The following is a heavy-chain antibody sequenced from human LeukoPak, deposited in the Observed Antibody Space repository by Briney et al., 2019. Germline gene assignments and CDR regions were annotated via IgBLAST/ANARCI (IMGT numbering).Heavy chain of an antibody. CDR3: AKYTSGWVNDY. D-gene: IGHD6-19*01. V-gene: IGHV3-23*01. Sequence: GGSLRLSCAASGFTFSSYAMTWVRQAPGKGLEWVSAISGSGDSTYYADSVKGRFTISRDNSKNTLYLQMNSLRAEDTALYYCAKYTSGWVNDYWGQGTLVTVSS. CDR1: GFTFSSYA. J-gene: IGHJ4*02. CDR2: ISGSGDST.